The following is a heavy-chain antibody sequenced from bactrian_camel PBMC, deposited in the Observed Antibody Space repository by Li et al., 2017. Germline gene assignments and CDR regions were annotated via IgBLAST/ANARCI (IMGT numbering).Heavy chain of an antibody. CDR3: ATGGVLWVGRNPLPYRDFGY. CDR1: GFTFTDYS. J-gene: IGHJ6*01. D-gene: IGHD5*01. V-gene: IGHV3S1*01. Sequence: HVQLVESGGGLVQPGGSLRLSCATSGFTFTDYSMYWVRQAPGKGLEWVSLVDSGATTTDYADSVKGRFTISRDNAKNTVSLQMNSLESEDTALYYCATGGVLWVGRNPLPYRDFGYWGQGTQVTVS. CDR2: VDSGATTT.